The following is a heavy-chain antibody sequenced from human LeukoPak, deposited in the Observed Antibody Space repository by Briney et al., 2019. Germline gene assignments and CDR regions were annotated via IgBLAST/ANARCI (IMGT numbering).Heavy chain of an antibody. Sequence: GESLKIFCKGSGYSFTSYWIGWVRQMPGKGLEWMGIIYPGDSDTRYSPSFQGQVTISADKSISTAYLQWSSLKASDTAMYYCARLPHYYYYYMDVWGKGTTVTVSS. D-gene: IGHD1-26*01. CDR1: GYSFTSYW. J-gene: IGHJ6*03. V-gene: IGHV5-51*01. CDR3: ARLPHYYYYYMDV. CDR2: IYPGDSDT.